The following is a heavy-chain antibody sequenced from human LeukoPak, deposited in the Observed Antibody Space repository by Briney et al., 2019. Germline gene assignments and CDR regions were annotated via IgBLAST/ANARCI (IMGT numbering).Heavy chain of an antibody. CDR2: IYNSGSSNYYGST. CDR1: GASVSSGY. D-gene: IGHD3-10*01. J-gene: IGHJ4*02. Sequence: PSESLSLTCTVSGASVSSGYWSWIRQSPGKGLEWIGYIYNSGSSNYYGSTNYNASLKSRVSISVDTSKNQLSLNLNSVTAADTAVYYCASWRNYVSGSYNSYVYWAQGTPVTISS. CDR3: ASWRNYVSGSYNSYVY. V-gene: IGHV4-59*02.